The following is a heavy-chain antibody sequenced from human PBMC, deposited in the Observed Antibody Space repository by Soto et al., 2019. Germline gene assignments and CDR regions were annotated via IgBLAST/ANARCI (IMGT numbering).Heavy chain of an antibody. CDR3: ARDTHYYDSSGYFSSWWFDP. Sequence: ASVKVSCKASGYTFTSYAMHWVRQAPGQRLEWMGWINAGNGNTKYSQKFQGRVTITRDTSASTAYMELSSLRSEDTAVYYCARDTHYYDSSGYFSSWWFDPWGQGTLVTVSS. V-gene: IGHV1-3*01. CDR2: INAGNGNT. CDR1: GYTFTSYA. J-gene: IGHJ5*02. D-gene: IGHD3-22*01.